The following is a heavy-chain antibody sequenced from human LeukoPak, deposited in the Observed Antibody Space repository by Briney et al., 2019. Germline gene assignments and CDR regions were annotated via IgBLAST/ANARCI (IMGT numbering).Heavy chain of an antibody. Sequence: SDTLALTCTVSGGSISSGDYYWSWIRQPPGKGLEWIGYIYYSGSPYYNPSLKSRDTISVDTSKNQFSLKLSSVTAADTAVYYCARGVYYYGSGPFDPWGQGTLVTVSS. CDR1: GGSISSGDYY. D-gene: IGHD3-10*01. CDR3: ARGVYYYGSGPFDP. V-gene: IGHV4-30-4*02. J-gene: IGHJ5*02. CDR2: IYYSGSP.